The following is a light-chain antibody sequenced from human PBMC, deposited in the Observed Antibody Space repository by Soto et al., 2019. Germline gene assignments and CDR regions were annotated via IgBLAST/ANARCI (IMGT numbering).Light chain of an antibody. CDR2: SAS. CDR3: QQSYSTPRT. Sequence: DIQLTQPPSFLSASEGVRITISCRASPGIHIHLAWYQQKPGKAPKLLIVSASTLQSGVPSRFSGSGSGTEFTLTINSLQPEDFATYYGQQSYSTPRTVGPVTKVDSK. CDR1: PGIHIH. V-gene: IGKV1-9*01. J-gene: IGKJ3*01.